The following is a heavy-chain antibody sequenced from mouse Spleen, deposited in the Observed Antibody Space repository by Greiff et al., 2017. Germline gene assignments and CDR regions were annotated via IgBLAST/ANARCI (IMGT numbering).Heavy chain of an antibody. CDR2: ISSGGSYT. CDR1: GFTFSSYD. Sequence: EVKLEESGGGLVKPGGSLKLSCAASGFTFSSYDMSWVRQTPGKRLEWVATISSGGSYTYYPDSVKGRFTISRDNAKNTLYLQMSSLRSEDTAMYYCARRPFDYWGQGTTLTVSS. V-gene: IGHV5-9-1*01. J-gene: IGHJ2*01. CDR3: ARRPFDY.